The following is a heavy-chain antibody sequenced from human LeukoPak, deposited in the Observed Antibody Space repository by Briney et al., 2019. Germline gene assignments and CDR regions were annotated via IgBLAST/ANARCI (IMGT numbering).Heavy chain of an antibody. CDR3: ARVGQLATPPYYYYYYYMDV. CDR1: GGTFSSYA. J-gene: IGHJ6*03. V-gene: IGHV1-69*05. CDR2: IIPIFGTA. D-gene: IGHD6-6*01. Sequence: GASVKVSCKASGGTFSSYAISWVRQAPGQGLEWMGGIIPIFGTANYAQKFQGRVTMTRDTSTSTVYMELSSLRSEDTAVYYCARVGQLATPPYYYYYYYMDVWGKGTTVTVSS.